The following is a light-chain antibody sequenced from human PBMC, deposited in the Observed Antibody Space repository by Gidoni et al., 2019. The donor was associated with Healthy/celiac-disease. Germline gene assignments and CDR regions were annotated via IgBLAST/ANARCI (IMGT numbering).Light chain of an antibody. V-gene: IGLV2-8*01. CDR2: EVS. J-gene: IGLJ1*01. CDR3: SSYAGSNNLYV. Sequence: QSALTQPPSASVSPGPSVTISCTGTSSDVGGYNYVSWYQQHPGKAPKLMIYEVSKRPSGVPDRFSGSKSGNTASLTVSGLQAEDEADYYCSSYAGSNNLYVFGTGTKVTVL. CDR1: SSDVGGYNY.